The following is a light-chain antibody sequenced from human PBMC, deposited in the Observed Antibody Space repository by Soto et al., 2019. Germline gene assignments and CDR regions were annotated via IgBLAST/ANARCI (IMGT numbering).Light chain of an antibody. CDR2: DAS. CDR1: QSISGY. V-gene: IGKV3-11*01. CDR3: QQRSNWPPIT. Sequence: IVSAQSPATLSLSPGERATLSCRASQSISGYLAWYQQKPGQAPRLLIYDASNRATGIPARFSGSGSETDFTLTISSLEPEDFAVYYCQQRSNWPPITSCQGTRLEIK. J-gene: IGKJ5*01.